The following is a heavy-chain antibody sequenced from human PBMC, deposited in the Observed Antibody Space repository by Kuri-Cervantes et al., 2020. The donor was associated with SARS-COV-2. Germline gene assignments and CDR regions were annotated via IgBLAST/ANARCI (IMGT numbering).Heavy chain of an antibody. CDR1: GFTFDDYG. D-gene: IGHD4-11*01. J-gene: IGHJ6*02. CDR2: INWNGGST. V-gene: IGHV3-20*04. CDR3: ARDLDYNRYCYYYGMDV. Sequence: GESLKISCAASGFTFDDYGMSWVRQAPGKGLEWVSGINWNGGSTGYADSVKGRFTISRDNAKNSLYLQMNSLRAEDTALYYCARDLDYNRYCYYYGMDVWGQGTTVTVSS.